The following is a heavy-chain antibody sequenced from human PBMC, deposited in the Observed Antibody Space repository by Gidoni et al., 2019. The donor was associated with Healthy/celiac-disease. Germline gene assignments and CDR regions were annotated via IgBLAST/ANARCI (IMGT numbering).Heavy chain of an antibody. CDR2: IVVGSGNT. D-gene: IGHD3-22*01. V-gene: IGHV1-58*02. CDR3: AAASNYYDSSGYSNDAFDI. CDR1: GFTFTSSA. Sequence: QMQLVQSGPEVKKPGHSVKVSCQASGFTFTSSAMQWVRQARGQRLEWIGWIVVGSGNTNYAQKFQERVTITRDMSTSTAYMELSSLRSEDTAVYYCAAASNYYDSSGYSNDAFDIWGQGTMVTVSS. J-gene: IGHJ3*02.